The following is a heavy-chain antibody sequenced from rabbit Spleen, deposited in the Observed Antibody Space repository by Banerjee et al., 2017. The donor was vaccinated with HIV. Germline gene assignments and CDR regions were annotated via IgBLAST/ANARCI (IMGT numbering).Heavy chain of an antibody. CDR3: AGGTMTGMTYYLNL. V-gene: IGHV1S45*01. Sequence: QEQLLESGGGLVKPEGTLKLSCTASGFSFSNKAVLCWVRQTPGKGLEWIACINAVTGKAVYASWAKGRFAISKTSTTTVTLQMTSLTAADTATYFCAGGTMTGMTYYLNLWGQGTLVTVS. CDR2: INAVTGKA. D-gene: IGHD4-2*01. CDR1: GFSFSNKAV. J-gene: IGHJ4*01.